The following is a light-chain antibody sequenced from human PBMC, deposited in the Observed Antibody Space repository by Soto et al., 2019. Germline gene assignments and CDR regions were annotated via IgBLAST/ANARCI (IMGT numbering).Light chain of an antibody. Sequence: SYELTQPPSVSVSPGQTANITCSGNTLGSKFVFWYRQKAGQSPMVVIYEDTKRPSGIPERFSGSNSGNTATLTISGTQAMDEADFYCQAWDSGTVVFGGGTKVTVL. CDR3: QAWDSGTVV. CDR2: EDT. V-gene: IGLV3-1*01. J-gene: IGLJ2*01. CDR1: TLGSKF.